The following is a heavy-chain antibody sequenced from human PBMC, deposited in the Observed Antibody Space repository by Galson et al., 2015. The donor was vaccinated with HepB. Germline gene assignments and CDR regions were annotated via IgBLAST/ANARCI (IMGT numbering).Heavy chain of an antibody. CDR1: GGSISSYY. CDR2: IYYSGST. D-gene: IGHD5-18*01. V-gene: IGHV4-59*01. Sequence: SETLSLTCTVSGGSISSYYWSWIRQPPGKGLEWIGYIYYSGSTNYNPSLKSRVTISVDTSKNQFSLKLSSVTAADTAVYYCARAFPLDTAMVMYFDLWGRGTLVTVSS. J-gene: IGHJ2*01. CDR3: ARAFPLDTAMVMYFDL.